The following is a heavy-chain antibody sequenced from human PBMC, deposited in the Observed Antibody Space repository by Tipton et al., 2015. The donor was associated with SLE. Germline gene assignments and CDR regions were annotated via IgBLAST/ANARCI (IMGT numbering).Heavy chain of an antibody. CDR3: ARDLGYCNNGVCGL. Sequence: GSLRLSCVASGLIFSNYWMTWVRQAPGKGLEWVANIKQDGSEIHYVDSVKGRFTISRDNAKNTLYLQMNSLRAEDTAVYFCARDLGYCNNGVCGLWGQGTLVTVSS. V-gene: IGHV3-7*01. CDR1: GLIFSNYW. J-gene: IGHJ4*02. CDR2: IKQDGSEI. D-gene: IGHD2-8*01.